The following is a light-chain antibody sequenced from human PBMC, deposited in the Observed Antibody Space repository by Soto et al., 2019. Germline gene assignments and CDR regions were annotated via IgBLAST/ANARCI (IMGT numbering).Light chain of an antibody. J-gene: IGKJ5*01. CDR3: QQYHNWPPTT. V-gene: IGKV3-15*01. Sequence: EIVMTQSPATLSVSPGERATLSCRASESLSSNLAWYQQKPGQAPRLLIYGASTRATGIPARFSGSGSGTEFTLTISSLQSEDFAFYYCQQYHNWPPTTFGQGTRLEIK. CDR2: GAS. CDR1: ESLSSN.